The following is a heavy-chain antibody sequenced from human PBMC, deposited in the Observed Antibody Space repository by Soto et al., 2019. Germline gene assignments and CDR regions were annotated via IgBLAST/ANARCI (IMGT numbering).Heavy chain of an antibody. D-gene: IGHD3-22*01. CDR2: ISYDGSNK. CDR3: AKELGYYDSSPDAFDI. CDR1: GFTFSSYG. Sequence: GGSLRLSCAASGFTFSSYGMHWVRQAPGKGLEWVAVISYDGSNKYYADSVKGRFTISRDNSKNTLYLQMNSLRAEDTAVYYCAKELGYYDSSPDAFDIWGQGTMVTVSS. J-gene: IGHJ3*02. V-gene: IGHV3-30*18.